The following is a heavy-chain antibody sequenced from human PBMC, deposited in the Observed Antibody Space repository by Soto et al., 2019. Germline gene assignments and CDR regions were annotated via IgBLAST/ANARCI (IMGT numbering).Heavy chain of an antibody. V-gene: IGHV4-39*07. CDR1: GGSISSSSYC. CDR3: ARVSTVTKLDY. D-gene: IGHD4-17*01. Sequence: SETLSLTCTVSGGSISSSSYCWGWIRQPPGKGLEWIGYIYYSGSTNYNPSLNSRVSISIDTSNSQFSLTLSSVTAADTAVYYCARVSTVTKLDYWGHGILVTVS. CDR2: IYYSGST. J-gene: IGHJ4*01.